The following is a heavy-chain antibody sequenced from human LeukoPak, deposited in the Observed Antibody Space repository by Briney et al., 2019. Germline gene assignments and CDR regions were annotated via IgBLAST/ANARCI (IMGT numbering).Heavy chain of an antibody. Sequence: ASVKVSCKASGYTFTTYVINWVRQAPGQGLEWMGGISAYNGNTNYAQKLQGRVTMTTDTSTSTAYMELRSLRSDDTAVYYCARDRSGWYPGIETFYYYMDVWGKGTTVTISS. J-gene: IGHJ6*03. CDR3: ARDRSGWYPGIETFYYYMDV. CDR1: GYTFTTYV. V-gene: IGHV1-18*01. D-gene: IGHD6-19*01. CDR2: ISAYNGNT.